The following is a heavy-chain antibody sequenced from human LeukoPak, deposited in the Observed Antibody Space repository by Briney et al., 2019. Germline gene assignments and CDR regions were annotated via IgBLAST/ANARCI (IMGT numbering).Heavy chain of an antibody. J-gene: IGHJ4*02. Sequence: GASVKVSCKASGGTFSSYAISWVRQAPGQGLEWMGGIIPIFGTANYAQKFQGRVTITADESTSTAYMELSSLRSEDTAVYYCARYSSSWYYFDYWGQGTLVTVSS. CDR1: GGTFSSYA. CDR3: ARYSSSWYYFDY. V-gene: IGHV1-69*13. CDR2: IIPIFGTA. D-gene: IGHD6-13*01.